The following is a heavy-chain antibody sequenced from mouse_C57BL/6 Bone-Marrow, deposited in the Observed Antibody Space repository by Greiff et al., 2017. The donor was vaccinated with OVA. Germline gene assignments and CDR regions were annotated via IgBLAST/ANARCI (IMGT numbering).Heavy chain of an antibody. CDR1: GYAFSSSW. Sequence: QVQLQQSGPELVKPGASVKISCKASGYAFSSSWMNWVKQRPGKGLEWIGRIYPGDGDTNYNGKFKGKATLTADKSSSTAYMQLSSLTYEYSTVYFCASEATVVSNWGQGTTLTVSS. CDR2: IYPGDGDT. CDR3: ASEATVVSN. J-gene: IGHJ2*01. V-gene: IGHV1-82*01. D-gene: IGHD1-1*01.